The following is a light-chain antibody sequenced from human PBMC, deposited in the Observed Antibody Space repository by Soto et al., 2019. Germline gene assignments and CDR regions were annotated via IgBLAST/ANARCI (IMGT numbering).Light chain of an antibody. CDR3: SSYGGSNTVV. J-gene: IGLJ2*01. CDR2: EVS. CDR1: SSDVGGYNY. V-gene: IGLV2-11*01. Sequence: QSVLTQPRSVSGSPGQSVTISCTGTSSDVGGYNYVSWYQQHPGKAPKLMIYEVSKRPSGVPDRLSGSKSGNTASLTVSGLQAEDEADYYCSSYGGSNTVVFGGGTQLTVL.